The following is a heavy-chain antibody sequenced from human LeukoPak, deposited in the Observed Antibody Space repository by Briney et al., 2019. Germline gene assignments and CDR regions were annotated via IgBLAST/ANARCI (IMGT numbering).Heavy chain of an antibody. V-gene: IGHV3-23*01. Sequence: GGSLRLSCAASGFSFSTYAMTWVRQAPGMGLEWVSAISGSGDNTYYADSVKGRFTISRDNSKNTLYLQMNSLRAEDTAVYYCARPFQQLLLCFGELSVWGQGTLVTVSS. J-gene: IGHJ4*02. CDR3: ARPFQQLLLCFGELSV. CDR2: ISGSGDNT. CDR1: GFSFSTYA. D-gene: IGHD3-10*01.